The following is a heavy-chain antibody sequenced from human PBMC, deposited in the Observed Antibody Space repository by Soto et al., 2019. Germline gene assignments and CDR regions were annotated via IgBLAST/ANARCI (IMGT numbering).Heavy chain of an antibody. CDR3: ARMSATGTRWFDP. D-gene: IGHD6-13*01. CDR1: GGSFSSGAYH. Sequence: PSETVSLTXTVSGGSFSSGAYHWSWIRQYPGKGLEWIGSISYRGNTYYNPSLKSRLSMSVDTSKNQFSLNLTSVTAADTAVYFCARMSATGTRWFDPWGQGTQVTVSS. J-gene: IGHJ5*02. V-gene: IGHV4-31*02. CDR2: ISYRGNT.